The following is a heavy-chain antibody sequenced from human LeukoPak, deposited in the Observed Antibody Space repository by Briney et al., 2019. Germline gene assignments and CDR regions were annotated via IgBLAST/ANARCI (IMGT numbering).Heavy chain of an antibody. CDR3: ARDSGGLDY. CDR2: ISSAGAK. CDR1: GFVFSTHG. Sequence: GGSLRLSCAASGFVFSTHGMNWVRQAPGKGLEWISYISSAGAKFYADSVKGRFTISRDNSKNTLYLQVNSLRAEDTAVYYCARDSGGLDYWGQGTLVTVSS. J-gene: IGHJ4*02. V-gene: IGHV3-48*01. D-gene: IGHD3-16*01.